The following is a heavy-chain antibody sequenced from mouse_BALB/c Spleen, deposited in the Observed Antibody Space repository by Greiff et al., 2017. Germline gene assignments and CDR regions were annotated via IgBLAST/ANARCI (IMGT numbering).Heavy chain of an antibody. CDR3: ARDTTATGYYAMDY. CDR2: ISSGSSTI. CDR1: GFTFSSFG. Sequence: VQLKESGGGLVQPGGSRKLSCAASGFTFSSFGMHWVRQAPEKGLEWVAYISSGSSTIYYADTVKGRFTISRDNPKNTLFLQMTSLRSEDTAMYYCARDTTATGYYAMDYWGQGTSVTVSS. V-gene: IGHV5-17*02. J-gene: IGHJ4*01. D-gene: IGHD1-2*01.